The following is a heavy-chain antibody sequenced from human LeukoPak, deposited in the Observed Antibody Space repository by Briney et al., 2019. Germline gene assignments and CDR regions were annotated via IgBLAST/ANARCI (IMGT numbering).Heavy chain of an antibody. V-gene: IGHV1-18*01. D-gene: IGHD6-13*01. CDR2: ISAYNGNT. Sequence: ASVKVSCKASGYTFTSYGISWVRQAPGQGLEWVGWISAYNGNTNYAQKLQGRVTMTTDTSTSTAYMELRSLRSDDTAVYYCAVSSSWYNWFDPWGQGTLVTVSS. CDR1: GYTFTSYG. J-gene: IGHJ5*02. CDR3: AVSSSWYNWFDP.